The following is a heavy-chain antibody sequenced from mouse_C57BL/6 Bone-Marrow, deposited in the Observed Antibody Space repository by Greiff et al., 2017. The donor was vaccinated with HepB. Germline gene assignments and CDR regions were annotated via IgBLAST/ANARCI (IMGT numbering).Heavy chain of an antibody. Sequence: EVKLQQSGPELVKPGASVKISCKASGYTFTDYYMNWVKQSHGKSLEWIGDINPNNGGTSYNQKFKGKATLTVDKSSSTAYMELRSLTSEDSAVYYCARDYYSNTKDYAMDYWGQGTSVTVSS. CDR1: GYTFTDYY. CDR2: INPNNGGT. J-gene: IGHJ4*01. V-gene: IGHV1-26*01. CDR3: ARDYYSNTKDYAMDY. D-gene: IGHD2-5*01.